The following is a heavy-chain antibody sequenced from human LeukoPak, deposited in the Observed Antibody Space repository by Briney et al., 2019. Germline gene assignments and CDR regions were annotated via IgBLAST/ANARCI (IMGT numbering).Heavy chain of an antibody. CDR1: GFTFDDYA. CDR3: AKAAYSGSYPKYFDL. V-gene: IGHV3-9*01. Sequence: PGGSLRLSCAASGFTFDDYAMHWVRQAPGKGLEWVSGISWNSGSIGYADSVKGRFTISRDNARNSLYLQMNSLRAEDTALYYCAKAAYSGSYPKYFDLWGRGTLVTVSS. CDR2: ISWNSGSI. J-gene: IGHJ2*01. D-gene: IGHD1-26*01.